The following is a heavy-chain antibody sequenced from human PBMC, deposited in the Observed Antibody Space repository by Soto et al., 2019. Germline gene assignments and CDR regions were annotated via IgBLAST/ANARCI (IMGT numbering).Heavy chain of an antibody. CDR2: IYYSGST. D-gene: IGHD6-19*01. CDR1: GGSISSGGYY. Sequence: PSETLSLTCTVSGGSISSGGYYWSWIRQHPGKGLEWIGYIYYSGSTYYNPSLKSRVTISVDTSKNQFSLKLSSVTAADTAVYYCARDFTDSSGPTLGMGVWGQGTTVTDSS. CDR3: ARDFTDSSGPTLGMGV. J-gene: IGHJ6*02. V-gene: IGHV4-31*03.